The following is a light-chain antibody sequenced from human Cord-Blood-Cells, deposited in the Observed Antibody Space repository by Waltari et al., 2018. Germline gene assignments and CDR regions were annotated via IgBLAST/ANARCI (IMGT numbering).Light chain of an antibody. CDR3: QQDYNLIT. CDR1: QSVSSSY. J-gene: IGKJ5*01. Sequence: IVMTPSPATLSSSTRERAHLSCRASQSVSSSYLSWYQQTPGQAPRLLIYGASTRATGIPARFSGSGSGTDFTLTISSLQPEDFAVYYCQQDYNLITFGQGTRLEIK. CDR2: GAS. V-gene: IGKV3D-7*01.